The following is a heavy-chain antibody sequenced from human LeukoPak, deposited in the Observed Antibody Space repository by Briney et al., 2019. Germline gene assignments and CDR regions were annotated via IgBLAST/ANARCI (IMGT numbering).Heavy chain of an antibody. D-gene: IGHD3-22*01. CDR3: ARKEGSSDSSGYYPGGFDY. V-gene: IGHV3-66*01. J-gene: IGHJ4*02. CDR2: IYSGGST. Sequence: GGSLRLSCAAAGFTLSSNYMRWVRQAQGRGMEWVAVIYSGGSTYYADSVKGRFTISRDNSKTTLYLQMTSLRAEDTAVYYCARKEGSSDSSGYYPGGFDYWGQGTLVTVSS. CDR1: GFTLSSNY.